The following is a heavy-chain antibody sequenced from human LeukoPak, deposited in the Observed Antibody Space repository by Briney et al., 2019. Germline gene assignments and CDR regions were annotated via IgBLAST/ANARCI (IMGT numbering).Heavy chain of an antibody. V-gene: IGHV3-23*01. Sequence: SGGSLRLSCAASGFTFSSFAMSWARRAPGKGLEWVSSISGSGGATYYADSVKGRFTVSRDNSENTLYLQINSLRAEDTAVFYCAKNYGSGTYYNYFDSWGQGTLVTVSS. CDR1: GFTFSSFA. D-gene: IGHD3-10*01. CDR3: AKNYGSGTYYNYFDS. CDR2: ISGSGGAT. J-gene: IGHJ4*02.